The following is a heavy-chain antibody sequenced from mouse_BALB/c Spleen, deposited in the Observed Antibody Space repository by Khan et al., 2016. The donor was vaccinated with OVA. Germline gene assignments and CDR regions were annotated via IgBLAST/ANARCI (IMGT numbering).Heavy chain of an antibody. CDR2: ISYSGRT. Sequence: QLEESGPGLVKPSQSLSLTCTVTGYSITSDYAWNWIRQFPGNKLEWMGYISYSGRTSYNPSLNSRISITRDTSKNQFFLQLNSVTTEDTAHYYCARSGTIAEVVATDVDYWGQGTTVAVSA. CDR1: GYSITSDYA. J-gene: IGHJ2*01. CDR3: ARSGTIAEVVATDVDY. V-gene: IGHV3-2*02. D-gene: IGHD1-1*02.